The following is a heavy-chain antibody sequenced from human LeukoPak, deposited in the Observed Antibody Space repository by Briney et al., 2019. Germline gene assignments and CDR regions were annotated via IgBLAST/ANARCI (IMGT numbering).Heavy chain of an antibody. CDR3: AKDDRYCSSTSCYTV. Sequence: PGGSLRLSCAASGFTFSSYGMHWVRQAPGKGLEWVAFIRYDGSNKYYADSVKGRFTISRDNSKNTLYLQMNSLRAEDTAVYYCAKDDRYCSSTSCYTVWGQGTLVTVSS. CDR1: GFTFSSYG. V-gene: IGHV3-30*02. D-gene: IGHD2-2*02. J-gene: IGHJ4*02. CDR2: IRYDGSNK.